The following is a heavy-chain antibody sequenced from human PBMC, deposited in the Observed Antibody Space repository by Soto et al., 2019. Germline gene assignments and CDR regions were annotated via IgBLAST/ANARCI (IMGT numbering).Heavy chain of an antibody. CDR3: ALTYYYDSSGYSAGMDV. J-gene: IGHJ6*02. CDR1: GVSFSTYW. Sequence: GGSLRLSCAASGVSFSTYWMHWVRQAPGKGLVWVSRINGDGSSTAYADSVKGRFTISRDNAKNTLYLQMNSLRAEDTAVYYCALTYYYDSSGYSAGMDVWGQGTAVTVSS. V-gene: IGHV3-74*01. D-gene: IGHD3-22*01. CDR2: INGDGSST.